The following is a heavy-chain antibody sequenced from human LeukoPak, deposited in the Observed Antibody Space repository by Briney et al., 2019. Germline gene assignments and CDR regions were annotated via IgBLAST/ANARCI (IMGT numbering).Heavy chain of an antibody. CDR2: INHSGST. CDR3: ASNIYDLWSGYYTLDY. D-gene: IGHD3-3*01. Sequence: PSETLSLTCAVYGGSFSGYYWSWIRQPPGKGLEWIGEINHSGSTNYNPSLKSRVTISVDTSKNQFSLKLSSVTAADTAVYYCASNIYDLWSGYYTLDYWGQGTLVTVSS. CDR1: GGSFSGYY. J-gene: IGHJ4*02. V-gene: IGHV4-34*01.